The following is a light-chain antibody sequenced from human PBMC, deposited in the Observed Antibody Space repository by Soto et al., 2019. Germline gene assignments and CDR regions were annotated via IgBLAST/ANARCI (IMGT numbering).Light chain of an antibody. J-gene: IGKJ1*01. CDR3: QQYNNWPRT. CDR2: GAS. V-gene: IGKV3-15*01. Sequence: EIAMTQSPATLSVSPGERATLSCRASQSVSTNLAWYQQNPGQAPRLLIYGASTRATGIPARFSGSGSGTDFTLTISSLQSEDFAVYYCQQYNNWPRTFGQGTKVDIK. CDR1: QSVSTN.